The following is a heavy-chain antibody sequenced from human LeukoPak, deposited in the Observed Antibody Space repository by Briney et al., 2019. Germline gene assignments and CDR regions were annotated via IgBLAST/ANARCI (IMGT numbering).Heavy chain of an antibody. CDR1: GGSISSSSYY. Sequence: SETLSLTCTVSGGSISSSSYYWGWIRQPPGKGLEWIGSIYYSGSTYYNPSLKSRVTISVDTSKNQFSLKLSSVTAADTAVYYCARAGRGFGELLPIDYWGQGTLVTVSS. D-gene: IGHD3-10*01. CDR3: ARAGRGFGELLPIDY. J-gene: IGHJ4*02. V-gene: IGHV4-39*07. CDR2: IYYSGST.